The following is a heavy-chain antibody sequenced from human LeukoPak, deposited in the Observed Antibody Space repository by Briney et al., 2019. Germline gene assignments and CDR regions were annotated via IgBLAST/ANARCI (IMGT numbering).Heavy chain of an antibody. CDR3: ARSGCSGGSCYDY. D-gene: IGHD2-15*01. J-gene: IGHJ4*02. V-gene: IGHV4-59*08. CDR2: IYYSGST. CDR1: GGSISSYY. Sequence: PSETLSLTCTVSGGSISSYYWSWIRQPPGKGLEWIGYIYYSGSTNYNPSLKSRVTISVDTSKNQFSLKLSSVTAADTAVYYCARSGCSGGSCYDYWGQGTLVTVSS.